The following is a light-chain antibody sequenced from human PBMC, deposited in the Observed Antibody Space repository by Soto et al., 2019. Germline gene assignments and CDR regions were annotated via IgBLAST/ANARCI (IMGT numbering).Light chain of an antibody. CDR3: QRYDNLPIT. J-gene: IGKJ5*01. V-gene: IGKV1-33*01. CDR2: DAS. Sequence: DILTTLSPSSLSASVGNRVTIPRQASQDISNYLNWYQQKPGKAPKLLIYDASNLETGVPSRFSGSGSGTDFTFTISILQPEDIATYYCQRYDNLPITLGQGTRLEIK. CDR1: QDISNY.